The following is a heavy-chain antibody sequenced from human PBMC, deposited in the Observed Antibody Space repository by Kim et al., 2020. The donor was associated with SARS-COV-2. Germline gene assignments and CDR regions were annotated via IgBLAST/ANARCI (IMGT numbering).Heavy chain of an antibody. D-gene: IGHD1-20*01. J-gene: IGHJ4*02. Sequence: ASVKVSCKASGYTFTGYYMHWVQQAPGQGLEWMGRINPNSGGTNYAQKFQGRVTMTRDTSISTAYMELSRLRSDDTAVYYCARSRITGTELDYWGQGTLVTVSS. CDR3: ARSRITGTELDY. CDR1: GYTFTGYY. V-gene: IGHV1-2*06. CDR2: INPNSGGT.